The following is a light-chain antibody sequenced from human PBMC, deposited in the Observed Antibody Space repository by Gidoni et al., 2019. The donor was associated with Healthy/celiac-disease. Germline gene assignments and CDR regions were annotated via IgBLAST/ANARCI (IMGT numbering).Light chain of an antibody. Sequence: IVLTRSPATLSLSPGKRANLDCRASQSVRRYLAWYQHKPGQAPRLLIYDASHRATGIPARFSGSGSGTDFTPTTTILAPEDFAVYYWQQRSTWPLIFGGWTQVEFQ. CDR1: QSVRRY. CDR2: DAS. V-gene: IGKV3-11*01. J-gene: IGKJ4*01. CDR3: QQRSTWPLI.